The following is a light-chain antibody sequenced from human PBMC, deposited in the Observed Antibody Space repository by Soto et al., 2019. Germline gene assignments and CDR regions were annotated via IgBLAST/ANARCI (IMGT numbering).Light chain of an antibody. CDR2: DAS. CDR1: QTVSTF. Sequence: EIVLTQSPDTLSLSPGERATLSCRASQTVSTFLAWYQQKPGQAPRLIVYDASKRAPGIPARFIGSGSGTDFTLTVSSLEPEDFALYYCQQRSCWPTFGQGTKVEI. J-gene: IGKJ1*01. CDR3: QQRSCWPT. V-gene: IGKV3-11*01.